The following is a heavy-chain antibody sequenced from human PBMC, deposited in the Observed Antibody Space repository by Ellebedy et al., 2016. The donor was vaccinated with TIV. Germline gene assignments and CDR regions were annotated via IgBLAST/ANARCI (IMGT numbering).Heavy chain of an antibody. CDR3: ARGIYGSGTIDY. CDR2: IIHNGST. D-gene: IGHD3-10*01. V-gene: IGHV4-34*01. CDR1: GGSISSYY. Sequence: SETLSLTCTVSGGSISSYYWSWIRQPPGKGLQWIGEIIHNGSTNYNPSLKSQITISVDTSKNQFSLKMSSVTAADTAVYYCARGIYGSGTIDYWGQGTLVTVSS. J-gene: IGHJ4*02.